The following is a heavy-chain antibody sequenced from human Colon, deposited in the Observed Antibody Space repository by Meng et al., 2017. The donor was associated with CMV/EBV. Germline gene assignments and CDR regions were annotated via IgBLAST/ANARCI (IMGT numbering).Heavy chain of an antibody. Sequence: GESLKISCAASGFTFSSYSMSWVRQAPGKGLEWVSSISSSSSYIYYADSVKGRFTISRDNAKNSLYLQMNSLRAEDTAVYYCARVGLSGSYLHSWGQGTLVTVSS. D-gene: IGHD1-26*01. CDR3: ARVGLSGSYLHS. V-gene: IGHV3-21*01. CDR2: ISSSSSYI. J-gene: IGHJ4*02. CDR1: GFTFSSYS.